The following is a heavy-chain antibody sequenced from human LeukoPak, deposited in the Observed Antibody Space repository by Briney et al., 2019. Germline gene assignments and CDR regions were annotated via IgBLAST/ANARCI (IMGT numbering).Heavy chain of an antibody. CDR2: IIPIFGTA. CDR3: AREGDSSGWYLDFDY. J-gene: IGHJ4*02. D-gene: IGHD6-19*01. Sequence: SVKVSCKASGGTFSSYAISWVRQAPGQGLEWMGGIIPIFGTANYAQKFRGRVTITADESTSTAYMELSSLRSEDTAVYYCAREGDSSGWYLDFDYWGQGTLVTVSS. CDR1: GGTFSSYA. V-gene: IGHV1-69*01.